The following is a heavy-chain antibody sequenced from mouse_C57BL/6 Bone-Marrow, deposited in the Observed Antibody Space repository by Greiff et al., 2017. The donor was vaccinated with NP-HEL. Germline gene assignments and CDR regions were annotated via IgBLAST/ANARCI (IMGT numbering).Heavy chain of an antibody. J-gene: IGHJ3*01. CDR3: VGLLRVALGGFAY. D-gene: IGHD1-1*01. V-gene: IGHV10-1*01. Sequence: EVMLVESGGGLVQPKGSLKLSCAASGFSFNTYAMNWVRQAPGKGLEWVARIRSKSNNYATYYADSVKDRFTISRDDSESMLYLQMNNLKTEDTAMYYCVGLLRVALGGFAYWGQGTLVTVSA. CDR2: IRSKSNNYAT. CDR1: GFSFNTYA.